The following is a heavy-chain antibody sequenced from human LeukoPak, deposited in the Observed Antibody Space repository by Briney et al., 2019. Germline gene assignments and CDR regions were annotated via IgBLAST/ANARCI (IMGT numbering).Heavy chain of an antibody. V-gene: IGHV3-21*01. CDR1: GFTFSSYA. Sequence: GGSLRLSCAASGFTFSSYAMSWVRQAPGKGLEWVSAISGSGGYTYYADSVKGRFTISRDNAKNSLYLQVNSLRAEDTAVYYCARIAAAGTDLYYFDCWGQGTLVTVSS. J-gene: IGHJ4*02. CDR3: ARIAAAGTDLYYFDC. CDR2: ISGSGGYT. D-gene: IGHD6-13*01.